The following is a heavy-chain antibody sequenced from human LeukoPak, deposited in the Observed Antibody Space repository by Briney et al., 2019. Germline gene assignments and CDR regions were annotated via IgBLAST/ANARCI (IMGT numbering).Heavy chain of an antibody. J-gene: IGHJ4*02. CDR1: GYTFTTYG. CDR3: ATDYYYDSSGSYYTVDY. Sequence: ASVKVSCKASGYTFTTYGISWVRQAPGQGLEGMGWISSYNGNTKYAQKFQGRVTMTKDTSTDTAYMELSSLRSEDTAVYYCATDYYYDSSGSYYTVDYWGQGTLVTVSS. CDR2: ISSYNGNT. V-gene: IGHV1-18*01. D-gene: IGHD3-22*01.